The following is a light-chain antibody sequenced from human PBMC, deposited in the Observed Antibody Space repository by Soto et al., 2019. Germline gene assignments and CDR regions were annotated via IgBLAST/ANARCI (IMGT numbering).Light chain of an antibody. CDR3: GTWDSSLSAYV. Sequence: QSVLXQPPPVSAAPGQKVTISCSGSSSNIGNNYVSWYQQLPGTAPKLLIYDNNKRPSGIPDRFSGSKSGTSATLGITGLQTGDEADYYCGTWDSSLSAYVFGTGTKVTVL. CDR1: SSNIGNNY. J-gene: IGLJ1*01. V-gene: IGLV1-51*01. CDR2: DNN.